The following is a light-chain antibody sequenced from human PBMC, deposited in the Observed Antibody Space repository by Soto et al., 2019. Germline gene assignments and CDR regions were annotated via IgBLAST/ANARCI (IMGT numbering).Light chain of an antibody. CDR1: SSDVGSYTL. J-gene: IGLJ1*01. CDR3: SSYAGSTPYV. CDR2: EVS. V-gene: IGLV2-23*02. Sequence: QSALTQPASVSGSPGQSITISCTGSSSDVGSYTLVSWYQQHPGKVPKLMIYEVSKRPSGVSVRFSGSKSGNTASLTISGLQADYETDYYCSSYAGSTPYVFRTRTKVTV.